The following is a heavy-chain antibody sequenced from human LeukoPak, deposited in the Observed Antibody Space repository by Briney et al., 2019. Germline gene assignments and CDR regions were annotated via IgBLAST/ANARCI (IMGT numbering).Heavy chain of an antibody. CDR2: IYYSGST. CDR3: ARGRRNHYYDSINNFDY. CDR1: GGSISSGGYY. Sequence: PSETLSLTCTVSGGSISSGGYYWSWIRQHPGKGLEWIGYIYYSGSTYYNPSLKSRVTISVDTSKNQFSLKLSSVTAADTAVYYCARGRRNHYYDSINNFDYWGQGTLVTVSS. V-gene: IGHV4-31*03. D-gene: IGHD3-22*01. J-gene: IGHJ4*02.